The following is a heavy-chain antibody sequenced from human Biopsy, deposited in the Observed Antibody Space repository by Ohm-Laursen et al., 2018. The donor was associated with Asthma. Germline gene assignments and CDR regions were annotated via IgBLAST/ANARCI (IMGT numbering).Heavy chain of an antibody. V-gene: IGHV3-30*01. Sequence: RSLSLSRSGSVFSFSNIAIHWVRHGPGQGLERVGVISKDASTQDYADSVKGRLTMARGNSKNTLDLQMISLREEDTAVYYCVRDGTDDAFDIWGQGTVVSVSS. CDR3: VRDGTDDAFDI. D-gene: IGHD1-1*01. CDR1: VFSFSNIA. CDR2: ISKDASTQ. J-gene: IGHJ3*02.